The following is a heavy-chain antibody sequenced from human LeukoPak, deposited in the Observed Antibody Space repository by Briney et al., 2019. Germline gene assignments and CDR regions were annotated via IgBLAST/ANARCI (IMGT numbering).Heavy chain of an antibody. J-gene: IGHJ6*02. CDR2: IYYTGTT. D-gene: IGHD4/OR15-4a*01. Sequence: PSETLSLTCTVSGGSISHYYWSWIRQPPGKGPEWIGYIYYTGTTNYNPSLKSRVTISVDTSKNQFSLELNSVTAADTAVYYCAREDPQTKVPEGMDVWGQGTTVTVS. V-gene: IGHV4-59*01. CDR1: GGSISHYY. CDR3: AREDPQTKVPEGMDV.